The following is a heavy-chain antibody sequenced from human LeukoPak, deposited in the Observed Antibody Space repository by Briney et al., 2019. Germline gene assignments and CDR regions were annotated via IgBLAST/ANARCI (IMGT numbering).Heavy chain of an antibody. CDR1: GFTFSNAW. CDR3: TGRNFDY. CDR2: IQSETDGGTT. J-gene: IGHJ4*02. Sequence: GGSLRLSCAASGFTFSNAWMSWVRQSPGKGLEWVGRIQSETDGGTTDYAAPVKSRFTISRDDSKNTLYLQMSSLKTEDTAVYYCTGRNFDYWGQGALVTVSS. V-gene: IGHV3-15*01.